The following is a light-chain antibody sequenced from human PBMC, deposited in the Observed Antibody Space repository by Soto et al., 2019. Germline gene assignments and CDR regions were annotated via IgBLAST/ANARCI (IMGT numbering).Light chain of an antibody. Sequence: DILMTQSPSSLSASVGDRVTITCRASQSISSYLNWYQQKPGKAPKLLIYAASSLQSGVPSRFSGSGSGTEFTLTISSLQPEDFATYYCQQSYSTLWTFGQGTKVEIK. J-gene: IGKJ1*01. CDR3: QQSYSTLWT. V-gene: IGKV1-39*01. CDR1: QSISSY. CDR2: AAS.